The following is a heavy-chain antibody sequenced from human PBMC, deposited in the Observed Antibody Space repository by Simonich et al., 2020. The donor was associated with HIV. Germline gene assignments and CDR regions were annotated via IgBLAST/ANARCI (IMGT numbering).Heavy chain of an antibody. CDR3: ARLTVYSYGTYYFDY. D-gene: IGHD5-18*01. CDR2: INHSERT. Sequence: QVQLQQWGAGLLKPSETLSLTCAVYGGSCNGYYWSWIRQPPGKGLEWIGEINHSERTNYNPTLKSRVTISVDTSKKQFSLKVRSVTVADTALYYCARLTVYSYGTYYFDYWGQGTLVTVSS. V-gene: IGHV4-34*01. CDR1: GGSCNGYY. J-gene: IGHJ4*02.